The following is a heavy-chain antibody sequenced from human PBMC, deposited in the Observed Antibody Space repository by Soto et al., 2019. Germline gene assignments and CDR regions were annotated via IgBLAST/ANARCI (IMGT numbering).Heavy chain of an antibody. CDR1: GFTFSSYG. Sequence: QVQLVESGGGVVQPGRSLRLSCAASGFTFSSYGMHWVRQAPDKGLEWMAVIWYDGSNEWYADSVKGRFTISRDNSKNTLYLQMNSLRAEDTAVYYCTRGTGHYYYGMDVWGQGTTVTVSS. J-gene: IGHJ6*02. CDR3: TRGTGHYYYGMDV. CDR2: IWYDGSNE. V-gene: IGHV3-33*01.